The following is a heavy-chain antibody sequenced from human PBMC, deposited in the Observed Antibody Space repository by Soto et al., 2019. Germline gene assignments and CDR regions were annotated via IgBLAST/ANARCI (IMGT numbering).Heavy chain of an antibody. J-gene: IGHJ5*02. D-gene: IGHD2-2*01. CDR1: GVSINGGGYY. V-gene: IGHV4-31*03. CDR2: NLSSGSN. Sequence: QVHLQESGTGLVKPSQTLSLTCTVSGVSINGGGYYYRCIRQPPGQGLEWLGYNLSSGSNLYNPSPRSRLTLSPDTSKNHLSLNLTSVTAADTAVYHCARGCSSGHWVDPWGQGILVTVSS. CDR3: ARGCSSGHWVDP.